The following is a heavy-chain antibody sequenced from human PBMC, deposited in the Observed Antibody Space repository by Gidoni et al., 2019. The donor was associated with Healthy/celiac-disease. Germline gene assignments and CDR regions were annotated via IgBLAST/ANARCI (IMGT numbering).Heavy chain of an antibody. CDR1: GFPVSSNY. V-gene: IGHV3-66*01. CDR3: ASTYFDY. CDR2: VYSGGST. J-gene: IGHJ4*02. Sequence: EVQLVESGGGLVQPGGSLRVSCAASGFPVSSNYMSWGRQAPGKGLEWVSVVYSGGSTYYADSVKCRFTISRDNSNNTLDLQMNSLRAEDTAVYYCASTYFDYWGQGTLVTVSS.